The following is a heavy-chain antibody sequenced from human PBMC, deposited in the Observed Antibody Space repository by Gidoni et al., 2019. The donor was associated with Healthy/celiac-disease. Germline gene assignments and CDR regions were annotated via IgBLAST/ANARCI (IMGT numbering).Heavy chain of an antibody. CDR1: GYTFTSYD. Sequence: QVQLVQSGAEVKKTAASVKVSCKASGYTFTSYDINWLRQATGQGIEWVGWLNPNSGNTGYAQKFQGRVTMTRNTSISPAYMELSSLISEDTAVYYCARAPSMTPTVTSDYWCQGPLVTVSS. D-gene: IGHD4-17*01. V-gene: IGHV1-8*01. CDR2: LNPNSGNT. CDR3: ARAPSMTPTVTSDY. J-gene: IGHJ4*02.